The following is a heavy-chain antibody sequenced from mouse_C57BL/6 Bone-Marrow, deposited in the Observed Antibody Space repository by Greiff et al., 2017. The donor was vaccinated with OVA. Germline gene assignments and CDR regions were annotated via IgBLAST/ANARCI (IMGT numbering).Heavy chain of an antibody. CDR3: AISSYDTFAY. V-gene: IGHV1-81*01. D-gene: IGHD1-1*01. Sequence: QVQLQQSGAELARPGASVKLSCKASGYTFTSYGISWVKQRTGQGLEWIGEIYPRSGNTYYNEKFKGKATLTADKSSSTAYMELRSLTTEDSAVYFCAISSYDTFAYWGQGTLVTVSA. CDR2: IYPRSGNT. CDR1: GYTFTSYG. J-gene: IGHJ3*01.